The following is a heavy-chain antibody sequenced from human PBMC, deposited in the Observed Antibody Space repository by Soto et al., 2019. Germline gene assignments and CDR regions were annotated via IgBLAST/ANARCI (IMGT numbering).Heavy chain of an antibody. CDR3: ARDAAYYYDSSGYSQVRKFDY. Sequence: PGGSLKLSCAASGYSLSSYSMNWDRQAPGKGLEWVSAISDDGSNKYYADSVKGRFTISRDNSKNTLYLQMNSLRAEDTAVYYCARDAAYYYDSSGYSQVRKFDYWGQGTLVTVSS. D-gene: IGHD3-22*01. CDR2: ISDDGSNK. V-gene: IGHV3-33*08. CDR1: GYSLSSYS. J-gene: IGHJ4*02.